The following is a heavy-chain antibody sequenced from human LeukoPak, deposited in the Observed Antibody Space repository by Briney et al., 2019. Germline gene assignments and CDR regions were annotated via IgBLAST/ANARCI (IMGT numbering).Heavy chain of an antibody. J-gene: IGHJ4*02. CDR2: ISSSGNTI. D-gene: IGHD2-15*01. CDR3: ARGGARGLFF. Sequence: GGSLRLSCAASGFPFRNYEMNWVRQAPGKGLEWVSYISSSGNTILYADSVKGRFTISRDNAKDSLYLQMNSLRAEDTAVYYCARGGARGLFFWGQGTLVTVSS. V-gene: IGHV3-48*03. CDR1: GFPFRNYE.